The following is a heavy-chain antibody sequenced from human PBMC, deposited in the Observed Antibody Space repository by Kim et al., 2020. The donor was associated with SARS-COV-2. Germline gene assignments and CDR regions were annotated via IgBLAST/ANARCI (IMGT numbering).Heavy chain of an antibody. CDR1: GFTFSSYA. D-gene: IGHD1-26*01. CDR2: IYSGGSST. J-gene: IGHJ6*02. Sequence: GGSLRLSCAASGFTFSSYAMSWVRQAPGKGLEWVSVIYSGGSSTYYADSVKGRFTISRDNSKNTLYLQMNSLRAEDTAVYYCAKELGWDLGGYYYYYGMDVWGQGTTVTVSS. V-gene: IGHV3-23*03. CDR3: AKELGWDLGGYYYYYGMDV.